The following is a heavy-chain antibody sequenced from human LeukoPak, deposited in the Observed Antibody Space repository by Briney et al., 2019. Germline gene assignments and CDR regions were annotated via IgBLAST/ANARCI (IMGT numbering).Heavy chain of an antibody. Sequence: HPGGSLRLSCAASGFTFSRYDMHWVRQATGKGLEWVSGIGTAGDTYYAGSVKGRFTISRENAKNSLYLQMNSLTAGDTAMYYCAGAGSETQWRAFDFWGQGALVTVFS. J-gene: IGHJ4*02. V-gene: IGHV3-13*01. CDR2: IGTAGDT. D-gene: IGHD6-19*01. CDR1: GFTFSRYD. CDR3: AGAGSETQWRAFDF.